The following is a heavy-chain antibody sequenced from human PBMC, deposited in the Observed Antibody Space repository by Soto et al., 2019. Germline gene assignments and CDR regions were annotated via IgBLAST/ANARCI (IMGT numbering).Heavy chain of an antibody. J-gene: IGHJ6*02. CDR3: ARGLSGYYGMDV. CDR1: GFTFSSYW. Sequence: EVQVVESGGDSVQPGGSLRLSCSTSGFTFSSYWMHWVSQAPGKGLVWVSRISGDGSRTYYSDSVQGRFTISRDNAKNTLYLQMSSLRAEDTAVYYCARGLSGYYGMDVGGQGTTVSVFS. CDR2: ISGDGSRT. V-gene: IGHV3-74*01. D-gene: IGHD1-26*01.